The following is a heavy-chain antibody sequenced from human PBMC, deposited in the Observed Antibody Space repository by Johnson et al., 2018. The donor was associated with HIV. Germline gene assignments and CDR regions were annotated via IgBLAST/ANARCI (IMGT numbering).Heavy chain of an antibody. CDR3: AKDRGSPGIPAAFDI. D-gene: IGHD1-26*01. J-gene: IGHJ3*02. V-gene: IGHV3-30*02. CDR1: GFTFSSYG. Sequence: QVQLVESGGGVVQPGGSLRLSCAASGFTFSSYGMHWVRQAPGKGLEWVAFIRYDGSNKYYADSVKGRFTISRDNSKNTLYLQMNSLRAEDTAVYYCAKDRGSPGIPAAFDIWGQGTMVTVSS. CDR2: IRYDGSNK.